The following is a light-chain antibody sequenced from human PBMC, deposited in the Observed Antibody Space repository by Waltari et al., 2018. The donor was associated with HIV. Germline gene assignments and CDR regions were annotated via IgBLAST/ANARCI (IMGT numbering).Light chain of an antibody. Sequence: QSALTQPASVSGSPGQSITISCSGTSRDVGGYNYFSWYPHHPGKAPKLIIYDVPQRPSGVSNRFSGSKSGNTASLTISGLQAEDEADYFCCSYAGSSLFEIFGGGTKLTVL. CDR1: SRDVGGYNY. V-gene: IGLV2-23*02. CDR3: CSYAGSSLFEI. CDR2: DVP. J-gene: IGLJ2*01.